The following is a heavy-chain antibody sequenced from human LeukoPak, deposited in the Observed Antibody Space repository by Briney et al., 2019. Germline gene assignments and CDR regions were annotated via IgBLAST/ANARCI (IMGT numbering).Heavy chain of an antibody. J-gene: IGHJ4*02. CDR3: ARARYSSAPFDY. CDR2: IYYSGST. CDR1: GGSISSYY. Sequence: SETLSLTCIVSGGSISSYYWSWIRQPPGKGLGWIGYIYYSGSTNYNPSLKNRVTISVVTSKNQLSLKLSSVAAADTAVYYCARARYSSAPFDYWGQGTLITVSS. D-gene: IGHD6-25*01. V-gene: IGHV4-59*01.